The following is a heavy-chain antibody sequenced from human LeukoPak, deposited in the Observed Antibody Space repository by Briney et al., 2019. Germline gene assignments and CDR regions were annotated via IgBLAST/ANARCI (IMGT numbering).Heavy chain of an antibody. D-gene: IGHD1-26*01. Sequence: PSETLSLTCTVSGGSISSSSYYWGWIRQPPGKGLEWIGSIYYSGSTYYNPSLKSRVTTSVDTSKNQFSLKLSSVTAADTAVYYCASSTSGSYYRGGYYFDYWGQGTLVTVSS. V-gene: IGHV4-39*01. CDR2: IYYSGST. CDR3: ASSTSGSYYRGGYYFDY. CDR1: GGSISSSSYY. J-gene: IGHJ4*02.